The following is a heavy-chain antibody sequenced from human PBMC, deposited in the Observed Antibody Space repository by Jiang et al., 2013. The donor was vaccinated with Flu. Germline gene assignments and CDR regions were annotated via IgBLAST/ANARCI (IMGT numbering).Heavy chain of an antibody. Sequence: SGAEVKQPGSSVKVSCNTSGGAFGDYATTWVRQAPGQGLEWMGRIIPLLDITTYAQKFQGRLTFSADESTSTANMVLSSLRSEDTAIYYCARRRISVDDNTPQNNALGVWGQGTTVTV. J-gene: IGHJ6*02. CDR1: GGAFGDYA. V-gene: IGHV1-69*15. CDR2: IIPLLDIT. D-gene: IGHD6-19*01. CDR3: ARRRISVDDNTPQNNALGV.